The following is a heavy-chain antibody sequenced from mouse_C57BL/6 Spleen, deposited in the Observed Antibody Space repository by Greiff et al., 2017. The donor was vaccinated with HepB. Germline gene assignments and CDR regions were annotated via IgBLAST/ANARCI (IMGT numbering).Heavy chain of an antibody. V-gene: IGHV3-6*01. J-gene: IGHJ2*01. CDR2: ISYDGSN. Sequence: VQLKQSGPGLVKPSQSLSLTCSVTGYSITSGYYWNWIRQFPGNKLEWMGYISYDGSNNYNPSLKNRISITRDTSKNQFFLKLNSVTTEDTATYYCARDSTWNFDYWGQGTTLTVSS. CDR1: GYSITSGYY. D-gene: IGHD2-1*01. CDR3: ARDSTWNFDY.